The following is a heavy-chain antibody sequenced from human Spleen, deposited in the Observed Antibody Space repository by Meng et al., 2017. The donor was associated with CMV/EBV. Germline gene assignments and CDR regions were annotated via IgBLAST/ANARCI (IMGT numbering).Heavy chain of an antibody. CDR3: ARGLPLGGAAMNY. CDR1: GFTFDDYG. Sequence: GESLKISCAASGFTFDDYGMSWVRQAPGKGLEWVSGINWNGGSTGYADSVKGRFTISRDNAKNSLYLQMNSLRAEDTALYYCARGLPLGGAAMNYGGQGTLVTVSS. J-gene: IGHJ4*02. D-gene: IGHD2-2*01. CDR2: INWNGGST. V-gene: IGHV3-20*04.